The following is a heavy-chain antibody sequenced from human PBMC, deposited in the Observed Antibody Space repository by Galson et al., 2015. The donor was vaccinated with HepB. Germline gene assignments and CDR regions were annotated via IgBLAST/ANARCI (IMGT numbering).Heavy chain of an antibody. J-gene: IGHJ4*02. D-gene: IGHD5-18*01. V-gene: IGHV3-23*01. CDR3: AKDSSPRGYSYGYVGY. CDR2: ISGSGGST. Sequence: SLRLSCAASGFTFSSYAMSWVRQAPGKGLEWVSAISGSGGSTYYADSVKGRFTISRDNSRNTLYLQMNSLRAEDTAVYYCAKDSSPRGYSYGYVGYWGQGTLVTVSS. CDR1: GFTFSSYA.